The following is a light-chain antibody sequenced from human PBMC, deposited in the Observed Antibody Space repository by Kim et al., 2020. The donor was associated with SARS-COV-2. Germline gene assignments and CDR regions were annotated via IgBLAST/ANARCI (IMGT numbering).Light chain of an antibody. CDR2: EDN. CDR3: QSYDASDHAVV. CDR1: SGTIATNC. V-gene: IGLV6-57*03. Sequence: VTISITRSSGTIATNCEQWYQQRPGSAPTTLIYEDNQRPSGVPDRFSGSIDCSSNSASLTISGLKTEDEAEYYCQSYDASDHAVVFGGGTQLTVL. J-gene: IGLJ2*01.